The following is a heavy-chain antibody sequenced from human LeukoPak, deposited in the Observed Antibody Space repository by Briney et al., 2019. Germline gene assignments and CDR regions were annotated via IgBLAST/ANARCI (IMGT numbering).Heavy chain of an antibody. Sequence: KPSETLSLTCTVSGGSISSSSYYWGWIRQPPGKGLEWIGSIYYSGSTYYNPSLKSRVTISVDTSKNQFSLKLSSVTAADTAVYYCASKVTRTVDYWGQGTLVTVSS. CDR2: IYYSGST. CDR1: GGSISSSSYY. V-gene: IGHV4-39*07. D-gene: IGHD3/OR15-3a*01. CDR3: ASKVTRTVDY. J-gene: IGHJ4*02.